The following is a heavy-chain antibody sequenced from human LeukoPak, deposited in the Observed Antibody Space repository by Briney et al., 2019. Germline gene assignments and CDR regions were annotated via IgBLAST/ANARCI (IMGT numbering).Heavy chain of an antibody. CDR2: IYYSGST. CDR1: GGSISSYY. Sequence: NPSETLSLTCTVSGGSISSYYWGWIRQPPGKGLEWIGYIYYSGSTNYNPSLKSRVTISVDTSKNQFSLKLSSVTAADTAVYYCASASRDGYNYGSIDYWGQGTLVTVSS. V-gene: IGHV4-59*08. D-gene: IGHD5-24*01. J-gene: IGHJ4*02. CDR3: ASASRDGYNYGSIDY.